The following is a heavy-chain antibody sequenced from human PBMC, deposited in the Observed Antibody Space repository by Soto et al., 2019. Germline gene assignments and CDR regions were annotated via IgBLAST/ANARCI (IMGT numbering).Heavy chain of an antibody. Sequence: ASVKVSFKASGGTFSSYAISWVRQAPGQGLEWMGGIIPIFGTANYAQKFQGSVTITADESTSTAYMELSSLRSEDTAVYYCASARRQRITIFGVASWGQGTLVTVSS. CDR3: ASARRQRITIFGVAS. J-gene: IGHJ5*02. V-gene: IGHV1-69*13. CDR1: GGTFSSYA. D-gene: IGHD3-3*01. CDR2: IIPIFGTA.